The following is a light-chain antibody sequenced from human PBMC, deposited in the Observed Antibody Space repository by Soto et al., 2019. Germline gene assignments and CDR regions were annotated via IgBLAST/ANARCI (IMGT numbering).Light chain of an antibody. CDR3: QQYKDYSPT. CDR2: DVS. CDR1: QGIGDT. V-gene: IGKV3-15*01. Sequence: EVVMTQSPATLSVSPGEGVTLSCRANQGIGDTLAWYQHKPGQTPRLLIYDVSSLESGVPSRFSGSGSGTEFTLTISSLQPDDFASYYCQQYKDYSPTFGQGTKLEIK. J-gene: IGKJ2*01.